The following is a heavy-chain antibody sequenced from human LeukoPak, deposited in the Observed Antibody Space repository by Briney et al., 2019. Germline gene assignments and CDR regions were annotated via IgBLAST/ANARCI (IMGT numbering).Heavy chain of an antibody. D-gene: IGHD6-19*01. Sequence: GGSLRLSCAASGFTFSSYAMSWVRQAPGRGLEWVSAISGSGGSTYYADFVKGRFTISRDNSKNTLYLQMNSLRAEDTAVYYCARVTALRRPSEWLVRSYFDYWGQGTLVTVSS. J-gene: IGHJ4*02. CDR1: GFTFSSYA. CDR3: ARVTALRRPSEWLVRSYFDY. V-gene: IGHV3-23*01. CDR2: ISGSGGST.